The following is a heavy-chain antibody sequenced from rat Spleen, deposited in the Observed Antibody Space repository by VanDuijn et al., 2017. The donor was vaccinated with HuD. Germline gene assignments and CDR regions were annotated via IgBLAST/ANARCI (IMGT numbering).Heavy chain of an antibody. CDR3: ATGPRILRIDWFVY. J-gene: IGHJ3*01. CDR1: GFTFSDYN. D-gene: IGHD1-6*01. V-gene: IGHV5S10*01. CDR2: IIYDGSRT. Sequence: EVQLVESGGGLVQPGGSLKLSCAASGFTFSDYNMAWVRQAPKKGLEWVATIIYDGSRTFYRDYVKGRFTISRDNAKSTLYLQMDSLTSEDTATYYCATGPRILRIDWFVYWGQGTLVTVSS.